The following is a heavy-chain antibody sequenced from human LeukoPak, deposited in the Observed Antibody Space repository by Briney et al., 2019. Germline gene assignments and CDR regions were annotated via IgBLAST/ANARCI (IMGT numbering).Heavy chain of an antibody. D-gene: IGHD3-9*01. CDR2: IIPIFGTA. V-gene: IGHV1-69*01. Sequence: GSSVKVSCKASGGTGSSYASSWVRQAPGQGLEWMGGIIPIFGTANYAQKFQGRVTITADESTSTAYLELSSLRSEDTAVYYCARVSEIYYDILTGLGGVYYFDYWGQGALVTVSS. CDR1: GGTGSSYA. J-gene: IGHJ4*02. CDR3: ARVSEIYYDILTGLGGVYYFDY.